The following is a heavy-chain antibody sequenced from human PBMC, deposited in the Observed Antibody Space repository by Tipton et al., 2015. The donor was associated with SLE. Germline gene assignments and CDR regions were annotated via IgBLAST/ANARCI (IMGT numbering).Heavy chain of an antibody. CDR3: ARDRAGPGGAFDI. J-gene: IGHJ3*02. Sequence: TLSLTCTVSGGSISSYYWSWIRQPPGKGLEWIGYIHYSGSTNYNPSLKSRVTISVDTSKNQFSLKLSSVTAADTAVYYCARDRAGPGGAFDIWGQGTMVTVSS. CDR2: IHYSGST. D-gene: IGHD3-10*01. V-gene: IGHV4-59*01. CDR1: GGSISSYY.